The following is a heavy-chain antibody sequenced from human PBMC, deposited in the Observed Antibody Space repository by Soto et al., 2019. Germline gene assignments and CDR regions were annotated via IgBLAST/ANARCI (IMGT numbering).Heavy chain of an antibody. V-gene: IGHV4-31*03. D-gene: IGHD3-22*01. CDR1: GGSISSGGYY. CDR3: VSQTQGVHYYDSSGYSFDY. J-gene: IGHJ4*02. CDR2: IYYSGST. Sequence: PSETLSLTCTVSGGSISSGGYYWSWIRQHPGKGLEWIGYIYYSGSTYYNPSLKSRVTISVDTSKNQFSLKLSSVTAADTAVYYCVSQTQGVHYYDSSGYSFDYWGQGALVTVSS.